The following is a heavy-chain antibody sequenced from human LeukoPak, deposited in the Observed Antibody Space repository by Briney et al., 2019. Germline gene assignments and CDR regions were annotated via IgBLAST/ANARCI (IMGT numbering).Heavy chain of an antibody. CDR2: ISYDGSNK. V-gene: IGHV3-30-3*01. CDR1: GFTFSSYA. Sequence: GRSLRLSCAASGFTFSSYAMHWVRQAPGKGLEWVAVISYDGSNKYYADSVKGRFTISRDNSKNTLYVQMNSLRPEDTAVYYCAKDGGGNGGFDYWGQGTLVTVSS. J-gene: IGHJ4*02. CDR3: AKDGGGNGGFDY. D-gene: IGHD3-16*01.